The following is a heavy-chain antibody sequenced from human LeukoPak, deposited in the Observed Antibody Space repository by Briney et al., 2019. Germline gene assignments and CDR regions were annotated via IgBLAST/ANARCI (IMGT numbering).Heavy chain of an antibody. Sequence: SETVSLTCTVSGGSFNTYYWSWIRQSAGKGLEWIGRVYTTETTNYNPPPKSRVTMSVDTSKNQFSLKLNSVTAADTAVYYCARDFDYWGQGTLVTVSS. CDR3: ARDFDY. V-gene: IGHV4-4*07. CDR2: VYTTETT. J-gene: IGHJ4*02. CDR1: GGSFNTYY.